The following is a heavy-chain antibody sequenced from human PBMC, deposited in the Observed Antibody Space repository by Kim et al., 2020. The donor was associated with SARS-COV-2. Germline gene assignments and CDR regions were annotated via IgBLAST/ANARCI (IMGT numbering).Heavy chain of an antibody. CDR2: INHSGST. CDR3: ARGSSTIFGVVIFSGYYYYMDV. D-gene: IGHD3-3*01. J-gene: IGHJ6*03. V-gene: IGHV4-34*01. CDR1: GGSFSGYY. Sequence: SETLSLTCAVYGGSFSGYYWSWIRQPPGKGLEWIGEINHSGSTNYNPSLKSRVTISVDTSKNQFSLKLSSVNAADTAVYYCARGSSTIFGVVIFSGYYYYMDVWGKGTTVTVSS.